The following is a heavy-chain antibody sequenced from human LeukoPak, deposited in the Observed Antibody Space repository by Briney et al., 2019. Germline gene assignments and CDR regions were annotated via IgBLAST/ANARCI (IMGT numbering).Heavy chain of an antibody. V-gene: IGHV5-51*01. Sequence: GESLKISCKTSGYNFEDYWIGWVRQMPGKGLEWMGITYPGDSDVRYSPSLQGQISISADKSTSVAYLQWNSLKASDRGMYFCARRPPSGSGWYYFDSWGQGTVVTVSS. J-gene: IGHJ4*02. CDR2: TYPGDSDV. CDR1: GYNFEDYW. D-gene: IGHD6-19*01. CDR3: ARRPPSGSGWYYFDS.